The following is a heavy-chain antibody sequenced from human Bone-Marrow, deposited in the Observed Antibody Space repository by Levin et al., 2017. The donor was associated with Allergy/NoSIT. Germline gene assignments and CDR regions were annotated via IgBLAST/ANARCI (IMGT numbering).Heavy chain of an antibody. D-gene: IGHD1-1*01. J-gene: IGHJ6*02. CDR2: ISYDGSNK. CDR3: AKDQDWNPRLNYGMDV. CDR1: KFTFSSYG. V-gene: IGHV3-30*18. Sequence: GESLKISCAASKFTFSSYGMHWVRQTPGKGLEWVAVISYDGSNKYYADSVKGRFTISRDNSKNTLYLQMNSLRAEDTPVYYCAKDQDWNPRLNYGMDVWVQGTTVTVSS.